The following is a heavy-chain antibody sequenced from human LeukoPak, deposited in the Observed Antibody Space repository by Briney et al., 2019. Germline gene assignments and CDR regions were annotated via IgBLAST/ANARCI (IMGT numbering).Heavy chain of an antibody. J-gene: IGHJ4*02. CDR3: AKVVAGNIDYYFDY. D-gene: IGHD2/OR15-2a*01. CDR2: ISASGGST. CDR1: GFTFSSSA. V-gene: IGHV3-23*01. Sequence: PGGSLRLSCAASGFTFSSSAMSWVRQVPGKGLEWVSGISASGGSTSYADSVKGRFTISRDNSKNTVYLQMRNLRVEHTAVYYCAKVVAGNIDYYFDYWGQGILVVVSS.